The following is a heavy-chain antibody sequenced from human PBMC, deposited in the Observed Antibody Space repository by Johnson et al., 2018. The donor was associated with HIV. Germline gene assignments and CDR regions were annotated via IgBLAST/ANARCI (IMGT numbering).Heavy chain of an antibody. CDR3: AKSKFISNWYAFDI. D-gene: IGHD4-11*01. V-gene: IGHV3-30*14. Sequence: VQLVESGGGLVKAGGSLRLSCAASGFTFSSYAMHWVRQAPGKGLEWVAVISYDGSNKYYADSVKGRFTIARDNSKNTLYLQMNSLTVEDTAVYYCAKSKFISNWYAFDIWGQGTMVAVSS. CDR2: ISYDGSNK. J-gene: IGHJ3*02. CDR1: GFTFSSYA.